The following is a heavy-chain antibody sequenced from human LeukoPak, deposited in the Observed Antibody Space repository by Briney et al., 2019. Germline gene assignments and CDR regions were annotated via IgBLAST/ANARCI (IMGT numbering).Heavy chain of an antibody. CDR2: MNPNSGNT. J-gene: IGHJ5*02. Sequence: GASVKVSCKASGYTFTSYDINWVRQATGQGREWMGWMNPNSGNTGYAQKFQGRVTMTRNTSISTAYMELSSLRSEDTAVYYCARGPGCSSTSCYNWFDPWGQGTLVTVSS. V-gene: IGHV1-8*01. CDR3: ARGPGCSSTSCYNWFDP. D-gene: IGHD2-2*01. CDR1: GYTFTSYD.